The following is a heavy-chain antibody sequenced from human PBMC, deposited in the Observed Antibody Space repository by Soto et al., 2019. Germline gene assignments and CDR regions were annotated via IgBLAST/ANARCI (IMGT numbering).Heavy chain of an antibody. Sequence: ASVKVSCKASGYTFTSYGISWVRQAPGQGLEWMGWISAYNGDTKYAQELQDRVTMTTDTSTSTAYMELRSLRSDDTAVYYCAREYCRGGSCYDPDFWGQGTVVTVSS. V-gene: IGHV1-18*01. CDR2: ISAYNGDT. CDR3: AREYCRGGSCYDPDF. J-gene: IGHJ4*02. CDR1: GYTFTSYG. D-gene: IGHD2-15*01.